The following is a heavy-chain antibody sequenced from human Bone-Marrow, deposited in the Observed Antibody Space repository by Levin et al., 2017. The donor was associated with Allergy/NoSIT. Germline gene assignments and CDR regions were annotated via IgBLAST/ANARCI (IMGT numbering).Heavy chain of an antibody. CDR1: GFTFRSYG. CDR3: ATDAGSAPFDY. V-gene: IGHV3-33*01. Sequence: GGSLRLSCEASGFTFRSYGMHWVRQAPGKGLEWVAVIWADGSNKYYADSVKGRFTISKDNSKNTLFLQMDSLRAEDTAVYYCATDAGSAPFDYWGQGTLVTVSS. J-gene: IGHJ4*02. CDR2: IWADGSNK.